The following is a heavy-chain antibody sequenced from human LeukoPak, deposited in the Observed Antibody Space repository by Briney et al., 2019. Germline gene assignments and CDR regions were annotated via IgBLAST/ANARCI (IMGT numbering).Heavy chain of an antibody. Sequence: PGQSLRLSCAASGFTFSSYSMHWVRQAPGKGLESVAVISSAGSEKYYADSMKGRFTISRDNSKNTLYLEMNSLRPEDTAVYFCVRDGPNGYNDLDSWGQGTLVTVSS. J-gene: IGHJ4*02. D-gene: IGHD5-24*01. V-gene: IGHV3-30*04. CDR2: ISSAGSEK. CDR1: GFTFSSYS. CDR3: VRDGPNGYNDLDS.